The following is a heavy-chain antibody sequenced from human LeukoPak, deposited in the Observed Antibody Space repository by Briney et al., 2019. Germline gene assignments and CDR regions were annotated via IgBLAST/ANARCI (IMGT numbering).Heavy chain of an antibody. V-gene: IGHV3-30*02. Sequence: GGSLRLSCAASGITFSSYGMHWVRQAPGKGLEWVAFIRYDGSNKYYADSVKGRFTISRDNSKNTVSLQLSSLRVEDTAVYFCAKDREDSAMISGVFDLWGRGTLVTVSS. D-gene: IGHD5-18*01. CDR3: AKDREDSAMISGVFDL. CDR2: IRYDGSNK. CDR1: GITFSSYG. J-gene: IGHJ2*01.